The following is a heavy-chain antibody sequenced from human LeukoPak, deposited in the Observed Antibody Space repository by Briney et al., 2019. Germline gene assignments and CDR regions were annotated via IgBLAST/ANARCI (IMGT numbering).Heavy chain of an antibody. CDR3: GSSSWLNWFDP. J-gene: IGHJ5*02. D-gene: IGHD6-13*01. CDR1: GGSISSSSYY. Sequence: PSETLSLTCTVSGGSISSSSYYWGWIRQPPGKGLEWIGSIDYSGSTYYNPSLKSRVTISVDTSKNQFSLKLSSVTAADTAVYYCGSSSWLNWFDPWGQGTLVTVSS. V-gene: IGHV4-39*07. CDR2: IDYSGST.